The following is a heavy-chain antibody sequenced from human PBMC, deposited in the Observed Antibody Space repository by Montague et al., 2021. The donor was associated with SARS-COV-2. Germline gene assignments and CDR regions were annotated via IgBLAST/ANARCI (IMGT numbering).Heavy chain of an antibody. J-gene: IGHJ5*02. D-gene: IGHD6-13*01. Sequence: SETLSLTCSVSGAPISGYYWSWIRQSPGKGLEWIGYIYYSGGTNYNPSLKSRVTISVDTSKNQFSLKLSSVTAADTAVYYCARDRFIAGGSLPHGFDPWGQGTLVTVSS. V-gene: IGHV4-59*12. CDR2: IYYSGGT. CDR1: GAPISGYY. CDR3: ARDRFIAGGSLPHGFDP.